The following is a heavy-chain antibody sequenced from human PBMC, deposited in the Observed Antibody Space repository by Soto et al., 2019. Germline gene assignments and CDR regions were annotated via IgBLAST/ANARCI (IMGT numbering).Heavy chain of an antibody. V-gene: IGHV4-39*01. D-gene: IGHD2-2*02. CDR1: GGSISSSSYY. J-gene: IGHJ6*02. CDR3: RVAVPAAIRASYYYYGMDV. Sequence: NPSETLSLTCTVSGGSISSSSYYWGWIRQPPGKGLEWIGSIYYSGSTYYNPSLKSRVTISVDTSKNQFSLKLSSVTAADTAVYYCRVAVPAAIRASYYYYGMDVWGQGTTVTVSS. CDR2: IYYSGST.